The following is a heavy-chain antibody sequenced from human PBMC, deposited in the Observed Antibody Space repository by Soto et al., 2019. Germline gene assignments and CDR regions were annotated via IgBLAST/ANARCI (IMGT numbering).Heavy chain of an antibody. Sequence: FGPTLVNPTQTLTLTCTFSGFSLSTTGMCVSWIRQPPGKALEWLALIDWADDKYYSTSLKTRLTISKDTSKNQVVLTMTNVEPVDTATYFCSRAVGGFTYGYPDYWGQGTLVTVSS. CDR1: GFSLSTTGMC. J-gene: IGHJ4*02. CDR2: IDWADDK. D-gene: IGHD5-18*01. V-gene: IGHV2-70*01. CDR3: SRAVGGFTYGYPDY.